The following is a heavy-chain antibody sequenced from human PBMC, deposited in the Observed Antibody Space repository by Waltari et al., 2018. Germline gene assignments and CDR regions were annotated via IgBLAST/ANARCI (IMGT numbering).Heavy chain of an antibody. J-gene: IGHJ3*02. CDR3: AELSSSAFHI. Sequence: EVQLVESGGGLVQPGGSLRLSCAASGFTFSSYWMHWVRQAPGKGLGWVSRMNVDGSSTSYADSVMGRCTISRDNAKNTLYLQMNSLSVDDTAVYYCAELSSSAFHIWGQGTMVTVSS. D-gene: IGHD1-7*01. V-gene: IGHV3-74*01. CDR1: GFTFSSYW. CDR2: MNVDGSST.